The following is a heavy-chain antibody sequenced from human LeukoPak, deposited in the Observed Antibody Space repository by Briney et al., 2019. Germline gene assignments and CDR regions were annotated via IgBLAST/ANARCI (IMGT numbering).Heavy chain of an antibody. D-gene: IGHD7-27*01. CDR1: GFTFSSYW. J-gene: IGHJ4*02. CDR2: INSDGSST. CDR3: ARRYQLGMFDY. V-gene: IGHV3-74*01. Sequence: PGGSLRLSCAASGFTFSSYWMHWVRQAPGKGLVWVSRINSDGSSTSYADSVKGRFTISRDNAKNTLYLQMNSLRAEDTAVYYCARRYQLGMFDYWGQGTLVTVSS.